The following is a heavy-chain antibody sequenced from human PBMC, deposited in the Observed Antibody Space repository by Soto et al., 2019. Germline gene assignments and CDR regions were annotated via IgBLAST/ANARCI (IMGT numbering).Heavy chain of an antibody. CDR1: GYTFTNYD. D-gene: IGHD3-16*01. V-gene: IGHV1-8*01. CDR2: INPNSGNT. CDR3: ARGDGGSHDAFDI. J-gene: IGHJ3*02. Sequence: GAAVKVSCKASGYTFTNYDIHWVRQATGQGLEWMGWINPNSGNTGYAEKFQGRVSMTRNTSISTDYMELSSLRSEDTAVYYCARGDGGSHDAFDIWGQGTMVTVSS.